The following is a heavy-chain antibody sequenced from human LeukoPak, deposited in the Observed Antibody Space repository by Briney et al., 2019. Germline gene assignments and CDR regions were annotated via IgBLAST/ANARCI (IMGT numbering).Heavy chain of an antibody. J-gene: IGHJ6*03. D-gene: IGHD2-15*01. CDR1: GFTFSSYG. CDR2: ISGSGGST. V-gene: IGHV3-23*01. CDR3: AKNGDRGAYCSGGTCYPYYYYNMDV. Sequence: GGSLRLSCAASGFTFSSYGMSWVRQAPGKGLEWVSAISGSGGSTSSADSVKGRVTISRDNSKNTLYLQMNRLRAEDTAIYSRAKNGDRGAYCSGGTCYPYYYYNMDVWGKGTTVTISS.